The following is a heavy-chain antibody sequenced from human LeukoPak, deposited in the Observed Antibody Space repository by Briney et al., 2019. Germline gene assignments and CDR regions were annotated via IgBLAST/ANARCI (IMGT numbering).Heavy chain of an antibody. V-gene: IGHV3-74*01. CDR1: GFSFSSSG. CDR2: INSDGSST. Sequence: GGSLRLSCVASGFSFSSSGMSWVRQAPGKGLVWVSRINSDGSSTSYADSVKGRFTISRDNAKNTLYLQMNSLRAEDTAVYYCARVSDSSGYYLNWFDPWGQGTLVTVSS. CDR3: ARVSDSSGYYLNWFDP. J-gene: IGHJ5*02. D-gene: IGHD3-22*01.